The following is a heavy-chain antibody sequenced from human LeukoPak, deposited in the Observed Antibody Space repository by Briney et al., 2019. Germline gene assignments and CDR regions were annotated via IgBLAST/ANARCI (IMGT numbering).Heavy chain of an antibody. V-gene: IGHV1-2*02. J-gene: IGHJ4*02. Sequence: GASVKVSCKASGYTFTGYYMHWVRQAPGQGLEWMGWINPNSGGTNYAQKFQGRVTMTRDTSISTAYMELSRLRSDDTAVYYCAWLLRNRDGYNYYFDYWGQGTLVTVSS. CDR2: INPNSGGT. CDR3: AWLLRNRDGYNYYFDY. CDR1: GYTFTGYY. D-gene: IGHD5-24*01.